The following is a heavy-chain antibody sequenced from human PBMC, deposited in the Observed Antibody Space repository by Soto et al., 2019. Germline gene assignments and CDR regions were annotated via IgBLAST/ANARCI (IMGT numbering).Heavy chain of an antibody. D-gene: IGHD6-6*01. CDR3: ARDGLEHSYYTIAVRRVWLDP. CDR1: RGTFSSYA. J-gene: IGHJ5*02. V-gene: IGHV1-69*01. CDR2: IIPILGTA. Sequence: QVQLVQSGAEVKKPGSSVKVSCKASRGTFSSYAISWVRQAPGQGLEWMGGIIPILGTANYAQKFQGRVTITADESTSTAYMELSSLRYEDTAVYYCARDGLEHSYYTIAVRRVWLDPWGQGTLVTVSS.